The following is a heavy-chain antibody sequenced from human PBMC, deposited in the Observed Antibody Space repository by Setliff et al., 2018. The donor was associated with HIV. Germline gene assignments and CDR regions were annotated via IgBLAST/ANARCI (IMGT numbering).Heavy chain of an antibody. Sequence: SETLSLTCAVYGGSFSGYYWSWIRQPPGRGLEWIGEINHGGTANYNPSLKTRVTISVDTSKNQFSLNLSSVTAADTAVYYCARQEGAGITMTVELIFPPDFWGQGTLVTVSS. CDR3: ARQEGAGITMTVELIFPPDF. CDR1: GGSFSGYY. V-gene: IGHV4-34*01. J-gene: IGHJ4*02. D-gene: IGHD3-22*01. CDR2: INHGGTA.